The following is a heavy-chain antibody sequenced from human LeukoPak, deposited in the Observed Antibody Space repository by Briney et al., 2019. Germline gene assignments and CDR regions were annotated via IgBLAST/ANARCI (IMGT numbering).Heavy chain of an antibody. CDR1: GFTFSSYG. CDR3: AELGITMIGGV. D-gene: IGHD3-10*02. Sequence: PGGSLRLSFAASGFTFSSYGMSWVRQAPGKGLEWVSGVSGSGGGTYYADSVKGRLTISRDNSKNTLYLQMNSLRAEDTAVYYCAELGITMIGGVWGKGTTVTISS. V-gene: IGHV3-23*01. CDR2: VSGSGGGT. J-gene: IGHJ6*04.